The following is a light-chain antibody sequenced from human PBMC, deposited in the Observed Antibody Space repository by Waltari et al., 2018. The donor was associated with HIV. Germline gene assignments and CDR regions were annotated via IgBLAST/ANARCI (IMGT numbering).Light chain of an antibody. J-gene: IGLJ2*01. V-gene: IGLV1-40*01. Sequence: QFVLTQPPSVSGAPGQRVTLSCTGTSPNIGAGYDVHWYQQIPGRAPNLLINGNNNRPSRVPDRFSGSKSGTSASLAITGLQAEDEADYYCQSYDSSLSGSGVVFGGGTKLTVL. CDR1: SPNIGAGYD. CDR3: QSYDSSLSGSGVV. CDR2: GNN.